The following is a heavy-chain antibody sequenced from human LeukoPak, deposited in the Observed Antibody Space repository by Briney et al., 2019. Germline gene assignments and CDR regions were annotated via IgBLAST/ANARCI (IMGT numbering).Heavy chain of an antibody. CDR3: ARSRLYDFWSGYYNDY. V-gene: IGHV4-34*01. J-gene: IGHJ4*02. Sequence: SETLSLTCAVYGGSFSGYYWSWIRQPPGKGLEWIGEINHSGSTNYNPSLKSRVTISVDTSKNQFSLKLSSVTVADTAVYYCARSRLYDFWSGYYNDYWGQGTLVTVSS. CDR1: GGSFSGYY. D-gene: IGHD3-3*01. CDR2: INHSGST.